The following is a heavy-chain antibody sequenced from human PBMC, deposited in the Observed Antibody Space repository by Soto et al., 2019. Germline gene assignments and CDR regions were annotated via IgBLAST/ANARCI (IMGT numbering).Heavy chain of an antibody. V-gene: IGHV1-69*08. Sequence: QVQLVQSGAEVKKPGSSVKVSCKASGGTFSSYTINWVRQAPGQGLEWMGRIIPIFGMANYAQKFQGSVTITADESTSTAYMQLSSLRSEDTGLYYCAREEAQYQLLHSYYYMDVWGKGTTVTVSS. D-gene: IGHD2-2*01. CDR2: IIPIFGMA. CDR1: GGTFSSYT. J-gene: IGHJ6*03. CDR3: AREEAQYQLLHSYYYMDV.